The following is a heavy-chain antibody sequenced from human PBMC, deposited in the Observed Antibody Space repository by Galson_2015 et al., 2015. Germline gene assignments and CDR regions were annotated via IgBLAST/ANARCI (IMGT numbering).Heavy chain of an antibody. CDR3: TTGFIAVAAHSGWYPAGVDY. CDR1: GFTFSNAW. J-gene: IGHJ4*02. Sequence: SLRLSCEASGFTFSNAWMSWVRQAPGKGLEWVGRIKSKNDGGTTDYAAPVKGRFTISRDDSKNTLSLQMNRLKTEDTAVYYCTTGFIAVAAHSGWYPAGVDYWGQGTLVTVSS. D-gene: IGHD6-19*01. V-gene: IGHV3-15*01. CDR2: IKSKNDGGTT.